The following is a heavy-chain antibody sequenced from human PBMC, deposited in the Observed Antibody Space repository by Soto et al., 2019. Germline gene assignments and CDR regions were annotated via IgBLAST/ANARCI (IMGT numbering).Heavy chain of an antibody. CDR2: INHSGST. D-gene: IGHD4-4*01. Sequence: SETLSLTCAVYGGSFSGYYWSWIRQPPGKGLEWIGEINHSGSTNYNPSLKSRVTISVDTSKNQFSLKLSSVTAADTAVYYCARNSVTLDYWGQGTLVTVSS. CDR1: GGSFSGYY. V-gene: IGHV4-34*01. CDR3: ARNSVTLDY. J-gene: IGHJ4*02.